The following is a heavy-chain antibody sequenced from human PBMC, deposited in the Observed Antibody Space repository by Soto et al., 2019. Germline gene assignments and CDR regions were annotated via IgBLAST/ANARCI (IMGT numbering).Heavy chain of an antibody. CDR2: IKSKVDGGTT. Sequence: GGSLRLSCAVSGFTFAGAWMSWVRQAPGKGLEWVALIKSKVDGGTTHYTAPVKGRFSISRDDSENALYLQMSSLKTEDTAMYYCVADLPNYIYPFDNWGQGTLVTVSS. J-gene: IGHJ4*02. CDR1: GFTFAGAW. D-gene: IGHD3-9*01. CDR3: VADLPNYIYPFDN. V-gene: IGHV3-15*01.